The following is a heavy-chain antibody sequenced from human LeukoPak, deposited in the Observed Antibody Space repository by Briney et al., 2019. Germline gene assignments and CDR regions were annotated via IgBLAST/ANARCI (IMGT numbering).Heavy chain of an antibody. J-gene: IGHJ4*02. V-gene: IGHV1-2*02. D-gene: IGHD5-18*01. Sequence: APVKVSCKASGYTFTGYYMHWVRQAPGQGLEWMGWINPNSGGTNYAQKFQGRVTMTRDTSISTAYMELSRLRSDDTAVYYCARTRGGAAMATFDYWGQGTLVTVSS. CDR3: ARTRGGAAMATFDY. CDR1: GYTFTGYY. CDR2: INPNSGGT.